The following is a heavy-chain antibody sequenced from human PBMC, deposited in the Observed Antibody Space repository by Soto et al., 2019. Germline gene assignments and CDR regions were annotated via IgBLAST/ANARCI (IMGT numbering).Heavy chain of an antibody. CDR1: GFTFNNYG. Sequence: EVQLLESGGGLVQPGGSLRLSCASSGFTFNNYGMSWVRQAPGKGLEWVSAISGSGGTTYYADSVRGRFTISRDSAKNTLYLEMNSRRVEDRALYFCAKDHRDWGQGTLVTVSS. J-gene: IGHJ4*02. CDR2: ISGSGGTT. CDR3: AKDHRD. V-gene: IGHV3-23*01.